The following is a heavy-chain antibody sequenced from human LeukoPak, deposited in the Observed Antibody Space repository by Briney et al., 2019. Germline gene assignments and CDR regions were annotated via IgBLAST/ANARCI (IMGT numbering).Heavy chain of an antibody. Sequence: GGSLRLSCAASGFTFYNYAMCWVRQAPGKGLEWVSAISGGGHDIYYADSVKGRFTISRDNSKNTLYLQMNSLRAEDTAVYYCAKLPGIVVVPAATDYWGQGTLVTVPS. V-gene: IGHV3-23*01. CDR3: AKLPGIVVVPAATDY. D-gene: IGHD2-2*01. CDR1: GFTFYNYA. J-gene: IGHJ4*02. CDR2: ISGGGHDI.